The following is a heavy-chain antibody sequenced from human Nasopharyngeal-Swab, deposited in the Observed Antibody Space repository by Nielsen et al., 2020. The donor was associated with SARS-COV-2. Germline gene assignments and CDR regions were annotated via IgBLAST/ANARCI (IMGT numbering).Heavy chain of an antibody. CDR3: ARARSSGWYRSHAFDI. CDR1: GYTFTSYG. J-gene: IGHJ3*02. Sequence: ASVKVSCKASGYTFTSYGISWVRQAPGQGLEWMGWISAYNGNTNYAQKLQGRVTMTTGTSTSTAYMELRSLRSDDAAVYYCARARSSGWYRSHAFDIWGQGTMVTVSS. CDR2: ISAYNGNT. D-gene: IGHD6-19*01. V-gene: IGHV1-18*01.